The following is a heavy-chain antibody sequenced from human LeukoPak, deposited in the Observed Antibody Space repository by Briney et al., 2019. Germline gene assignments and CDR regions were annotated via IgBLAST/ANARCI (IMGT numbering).Heavy chain of an antibody. CDR2: IYYSGST. CDR3: ARGAPTVMDY. J-gene: IGHJ4*02. Sequence: SETLSLTCTVSGDSTSSDRYYGGWVRQPPGKGLEWIGNIYYSGSTNYNPSLKSRVAISVDTSKNQFSLKLSSVTAADTAVYYCARGAPTVMDYWGQGTLVTVSS. CDR1: GDSTSSDRYY. D-gene: IGHD4-17*01. V-gene: IGHV4-61*01.